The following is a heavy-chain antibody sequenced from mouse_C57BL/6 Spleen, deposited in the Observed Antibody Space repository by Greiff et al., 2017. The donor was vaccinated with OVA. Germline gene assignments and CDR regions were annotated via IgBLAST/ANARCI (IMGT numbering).Heavy chain of an antibody. V-gene: IGHV1-69*01. CDR3: ARRTTWYFDV. Sequence: VQLQQPGAELVMPGASVKLSCKASGYTFTSYWMHWVKQRPGQGLEWIGEIDPSDSYTNYNQKFKGKSTLTVDKSSSTAYMQLSSLTSEDSAVYYCARRTTWYFDVWGTGTTVTVSS. CDR2: IDPSDSYT. D-gene: IGHD2-12*01. CDR1: GYTFTSYW. J-gene: IGHJ1*03.